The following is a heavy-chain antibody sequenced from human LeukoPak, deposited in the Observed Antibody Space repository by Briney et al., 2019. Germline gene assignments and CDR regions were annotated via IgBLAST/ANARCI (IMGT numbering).Heavy chain of an antibody. V-gene: IGHV4-59*01. CDR1: GGSISSYY. J-gene: IGHJ4*02. D-gene: IGHD4-23*01. CDR3: ARDRFFSFPDYGGNSV. CDR2: IYYSGST. Sequence: SETLSLTCTVSGGSISSYYWSWIRQPPGKGLEWIGYIYYSGSTNYNPSLKSRVTISVDTSKNQFSLKLSSVTAADTAVYYCARDRFFSFPDYGGNSVWGQGTLVTVSS.